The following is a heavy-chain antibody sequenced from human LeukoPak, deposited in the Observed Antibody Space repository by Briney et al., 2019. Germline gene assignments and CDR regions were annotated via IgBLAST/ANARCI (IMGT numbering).Heavy chain of an antibody. J-gene: IGHJ3*02. Sequence: GGSLRLSCAASGFTFSSYSMNWVRQAPGKGLEWVSSISSSSSYIYYADSVKGRFTISRDNAKNSLYLQMNSLRAEDTAVYYCARDLTLRDFWSGYSPIDAFDIRGQGTMVTVSS. CDR1: GFTFSSYS. CDR2: ISSSSSYI. V-gene: IGHV3-21*01. CDR3: ARDLTLRDFWSGYSPIDAFDI. D-gene: IGHD3-3*01.